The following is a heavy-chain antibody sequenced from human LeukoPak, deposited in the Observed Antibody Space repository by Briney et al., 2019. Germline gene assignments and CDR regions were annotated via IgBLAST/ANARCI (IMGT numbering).Heavy chain of an antibody. CDR1: GFTFSSYS. D-gene: IGHD2-8*01. V-gene: IGHV3-21*01. CDR2: ISSSSTYI. J-gene: IGHJ6*02. Sequence: GGSLRLSCAASGFTFSSYSMNWVRQAPGKGLEWVSFISSSSTYIYYADSVKGRFTISRDNAKNSLYLQMNSLRAEDTAVYYCARGTKYCTNGVCYYGMDVWGQGTTVTVSS. CDR3: ARGTKYCTNGVCYYGMDV.